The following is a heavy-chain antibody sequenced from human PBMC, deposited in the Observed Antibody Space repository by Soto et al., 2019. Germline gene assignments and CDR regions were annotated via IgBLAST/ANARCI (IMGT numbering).Heavy chain of an antibody. CDR1: GFTFTSSA. CDR2: IVVGSGNT. CDR3: AAVPIVGAITGFDY. J-gene: IGHJ4*02. Sequence: GASVKVSCKASGFTFTSSAVQWVRQARGQRLEWIGWIVVGSGNTNYAQKFQERVTITRDMSTSTAYMELRSLRSEDTAVYYCAAVPIVGAITGFDYWGQGTLVTVSS. D-gene: IGHD1-26*01. V-gene: IGHV1-58*01.